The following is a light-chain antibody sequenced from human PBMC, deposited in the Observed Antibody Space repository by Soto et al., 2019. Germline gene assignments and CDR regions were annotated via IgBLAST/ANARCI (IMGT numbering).Light chain of an antibody. CDR2: DVT. CDR1: SSDIGSYNY. J-gene: IGLJ1*01. V-gene: IGLV2-14*03. Sequence: QSALTQPASVSGSPGQSITSSCTGTSSDIGSYNYVSWYQQHPGQAPKLMIYDVTNRPSGVSNRFSGSKSGNTASLTISGLHDEDESDYYCSLPRSSSFYVFGTGTQLTVL. CDR3: SLPRSSSFYV.